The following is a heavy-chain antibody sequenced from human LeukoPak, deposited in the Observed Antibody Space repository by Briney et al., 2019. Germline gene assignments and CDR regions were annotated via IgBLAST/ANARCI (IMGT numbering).Heavy chain of an antibody. CDR3: AREHASYYYYYMDV. J-gene: IGHJ6*03. V-gene: IGHV4-39*07. CDR2: IYYSGST. CDR1: GGSISSSSYY. Sequence: SETLSLTCTVSGGSISSSSYYWSWIRQPPGKGLEWIGSIYYSGSTYYNPSLKSRVTISVDTSKNQFSLKLSSVTAADTAVYYCAREHASYYYYYMDVWGKGTTVTVSS.